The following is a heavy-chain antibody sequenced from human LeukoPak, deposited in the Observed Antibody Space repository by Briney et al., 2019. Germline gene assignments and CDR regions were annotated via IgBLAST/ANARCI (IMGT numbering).Heavy chain of an antibody. Sequence: PSETLSLTCTVSGGSISSGGYYWSWIRQHPGKGLEWIGYIYYSGSTYYNPSLKSRVTTSVDTSKNQFSLKLSSVTAADTAVYYCARDSRRAGYCSSTSCPATGMDVWGQGTTVTVSS. CDR2: IYYSGST. D-gene: IGHD2-2*01. V-gene: IGHV4-31*03. CDR1: GGSISSGGYY. CDR3: ARDSRRAGYCSSTSCPATGMDV. J-gene: IGHJ6*02.